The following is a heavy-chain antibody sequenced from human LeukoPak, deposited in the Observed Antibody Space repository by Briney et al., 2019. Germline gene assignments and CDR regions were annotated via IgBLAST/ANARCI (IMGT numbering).Heavy chain of an antibody. Sequence: GGSLRLSCTASGFTFDDYAMSWFRQAPGKGLEWVGFIRSKAYGGTTEYAASVKGRFTISRDDSESIAYLQMNSLRAEDTAVYYCASLYGSGSYSSDWFDPWGQGTLVTVSS. V-gene: IGHV3-49*03. J-gene: IGHJ5*02. CDR3: ASLYGSGSYSSDWFDP. CDR2: IRSKAYGGTT. CDR1: GFTFDDYA. D-gene: IGHD3-10*01.